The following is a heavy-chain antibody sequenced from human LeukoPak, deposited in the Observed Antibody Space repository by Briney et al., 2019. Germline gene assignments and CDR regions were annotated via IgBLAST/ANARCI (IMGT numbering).Heavy chain of an antibody. Sequence: PGRSLRLSCAASGFTFDDYAMHWVRQAPGKGLEWVSGISWNSGSIGYADSVKGRFTISRDNAKNSLYLQMNSLRAEDTALYYCAKDTVGATKGYFDYWGQGTLVTVSS. D-gene: IGHD1-26*01. J-gene: IGHJ4*02. CDR1: GFTFDDYA. CDR3: AKDTVGATKGYFDY. V-gene: IGHV3-9*01. CDR2: ISWNSGSI.